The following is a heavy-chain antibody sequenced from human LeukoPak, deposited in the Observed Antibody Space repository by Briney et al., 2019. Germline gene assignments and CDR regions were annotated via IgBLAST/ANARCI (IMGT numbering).Heavy chain of an antibody. CDR2: ISYDGSNK. Sequence: QPGGSLRLSCAASGFTFSSYAMHWVRQAPGKGLEWVAVISYDGSNKYYADSVKGRFTISRDNSKNTLYLQMNSLRAEDTAVYYCARDSGIAVAGTMYFQHWGQGTLVTVSS. V-gene: IGHV3-30-3*01. J-gene: IGHJ1*01. D-gene: IGHD6-19*01. CDR1: GFTFSSYA. CDR3: ARDSGIAVAGTMYFQH.